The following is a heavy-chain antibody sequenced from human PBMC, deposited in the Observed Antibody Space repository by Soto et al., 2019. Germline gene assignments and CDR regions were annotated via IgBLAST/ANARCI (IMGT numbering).Heavy chain of an antibody. V-gene: IGHV4-4*02. CDR2: IHHSGAT. J-gene: IGHJ6*02. Sequence: QVQLQESGPGLVQPSGTLSLTCAVSGDSITGDNWWSWVRQPPGKGLEWIGEIHHSGATNYNPSHQSRVTISVDKSKNQFSLKLNSVTAADTAMFYCATQGFYRMGVWGRGTTVTVSS. CDR3: ATQGFYRMGV. CDR1: GDSITGDNW.